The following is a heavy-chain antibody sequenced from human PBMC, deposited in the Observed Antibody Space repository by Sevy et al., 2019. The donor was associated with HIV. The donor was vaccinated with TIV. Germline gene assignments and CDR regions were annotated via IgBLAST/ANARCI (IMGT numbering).Heavy chain of an antibody. CDR2: IYSGEYT. D-gene: IGHD1-26*01. CDR1: GFTVSSNY. CDR3: ATTSTPLHYYALDV. J-gene: IGHJ6*02. Sequence: GGSLRLSCAASGFTVSSNYMSWVRQAPGKGLEWVSVIYSGEYTYYADSVKGRFTISRDISKNTLNLQMNSLRAEDTAIYYCATTSTPLHYYALDVWGQGTTVTVSS. V-gene: IGHV3-53*01.